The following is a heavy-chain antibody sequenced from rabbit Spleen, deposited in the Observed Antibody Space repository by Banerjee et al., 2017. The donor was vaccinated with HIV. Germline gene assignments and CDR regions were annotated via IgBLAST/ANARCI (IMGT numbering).Heavy chain of an antibody. J-gene: IGHJ6*01. CDR3: ARDSGTSFSSYGMDL. V-gene: IGHV1S45*01. CDR1: GFSFSSNSY. Sequence: QEQLEESGGDLVKPEGSLTLTCTASGFSFSSNSYMCWVRQAPGKGLEWIGCIYVGSGNTYYASWAKGRFTISKTSSTTVTLQMTSLTAADTATYFCARDSGTSFSSYGMDLWGPGTLVTVS. D-gene: IGHD8-1*01. CDR2: IYVGSGNT.